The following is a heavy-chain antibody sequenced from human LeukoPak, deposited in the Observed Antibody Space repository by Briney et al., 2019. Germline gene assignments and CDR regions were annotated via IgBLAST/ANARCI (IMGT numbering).Heavy chain of an antibody. CDR1: GGSFSGYY. D-gene: IGHD3-9*01. Sequence: SETLSLTCAVYGGSFSGYYWSWIRQPPGKGLEWIGEINHSGSTNYNPSLKSRVTISVDTSKNQFSLKLSSVTAADTAVYYCARGLLRYLDWLLQSYYFDYWGQGTLVTVSS. J-gene: IGHJ4*02. CDR3: ARGLLRYLDWLLQSYYFDY. V-gene: IGHV4-34*01. CDR2: INHSGST.